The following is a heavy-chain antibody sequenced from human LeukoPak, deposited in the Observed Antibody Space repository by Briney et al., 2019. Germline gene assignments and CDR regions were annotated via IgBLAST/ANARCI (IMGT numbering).Heavy chain of an antibody. D-gene: IGHD5-12*01. V-gene: IGHV3-33*01. J-gene: IGHJ4*02. CDR1: GFTFSNYG. CDR2: IWYDGSNK. CDR3: AREMGLNIVATFGY. Sequence: GRSLRLSCAASGFTFSNYGMHWVRQAPGKGLEWVALIWYDGSNKYHADSVKGRFTISRDNSKNTLYLQMNSLRAEDTAVYYCAREMGLNIVATFGYWGQGTLVTVSS.